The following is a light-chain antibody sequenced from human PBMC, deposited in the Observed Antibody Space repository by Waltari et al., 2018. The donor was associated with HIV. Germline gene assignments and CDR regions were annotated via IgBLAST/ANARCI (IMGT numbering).Light chain of an antibody. V-gene: IGLV2-14*01. J-gene: IGLJ2*01. CDR1: SSDVGGYNY. Sequence: QSALTQPASVSGSPGQSITISCTGTSSDVGGYNYVYWDQQHPGKAPKNLNSEVSNRPSGISNLFSGAKSGNTASLTISGLKTEDEADYYCSSYTTSTTPVLFGGGTKLTVV. CDR2: EVS. CDR3: SSYTTSTTPVL.